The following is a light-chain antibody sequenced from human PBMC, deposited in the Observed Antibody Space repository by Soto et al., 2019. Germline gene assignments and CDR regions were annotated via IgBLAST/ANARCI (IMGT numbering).Light chain of an antibody. J-gene: IGLJ1*01. CDR1: SSDIGSYNY. CDR3: KSFTTSSTYV. V-gene: IGLV2-14*01. Sequence: QSVLTQPASVSGSPGQSIAISCIGTSSDIGSYNYVSWYQQHPGKAHKLMIYDVSNRPSGVSDRFSGSKSGNTASLTISGLQAEDEADYYCKSFTTSSTYVFGTGTKSPS. CDR2: DVS.